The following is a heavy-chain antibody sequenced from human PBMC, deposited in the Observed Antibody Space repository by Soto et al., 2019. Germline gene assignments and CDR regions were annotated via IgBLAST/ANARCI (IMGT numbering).Heavy chain of an antibody. Sequence: SETLSLTCTVSGGSISSYYWSWIRQPPGKGLEWIGYIYYSGSTNYNPSLKSRVTISVDTSKNQFSLKLSSVTAADTAVYYCAGEVGNYCYYGMDVWGQGTTVTVSS. D-gene: IGHD7-27*01. CDR1: GGSISSYY. J-gene: IGHJ6*02. V-gene: IGHV4-59*01. CDR3: AGEVGNYCYYGMDV. CDR2: IYYSGST.